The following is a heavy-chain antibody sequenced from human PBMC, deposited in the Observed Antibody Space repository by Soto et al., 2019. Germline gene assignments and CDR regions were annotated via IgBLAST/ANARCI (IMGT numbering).Heavy chain of an antibody. V-gene: IGHV3-53*02. J-gene: IGHJ6*02. Sequence: EVQLVETGGDLIQSGGSLRLSCAASGFALSSSYMMWVRQAPGKGLECISVTYTGVSTDYANSVKGRFTISRDDSMNTLYLQMNSRRAEDTAIYYCARDPPISADYAMDVWGQGTTVIVSS. CDR2: TYTGVST. CDR1: GFALSSSY. CDR3: ARDPPISADYAMDV.